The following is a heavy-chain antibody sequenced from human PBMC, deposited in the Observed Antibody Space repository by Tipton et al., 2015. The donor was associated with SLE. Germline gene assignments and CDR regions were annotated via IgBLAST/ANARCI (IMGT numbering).Heavy chain of an antibody. CDR2: IYTSGST. CDR3: ARGPSMIVVENAFDI. Sequence: LRLSCTVSGGSISSGSYYWSWIRQPAGKGLEWIGRIYTSGSTNYNPSLKSRVTISVDTSKNQFSLKLSSVTAADTAVYYCARGPSMIVVENAFDIWGQGTMVTVSS. D-gene: IGHD3-22*01. J-gene: IGHJ3*02. CDR1: GGSISSGSYY. V-gene: IGHV4-61*02.